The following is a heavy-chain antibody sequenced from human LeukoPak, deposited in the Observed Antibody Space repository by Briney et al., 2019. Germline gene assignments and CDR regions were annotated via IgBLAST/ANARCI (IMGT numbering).Heavy chain of an antibody. CDR2: INHSGST. CDR3: ARVVTRNYYYYMDV. Sequence: PSETLSLTCAVYGGSFSGYYWSWIRQPPGKGLEWIGEINHSGSTNYNPSLKSRVTISVDTSKNQFSLKLSSVTAADTAVYYCARVVTRNYYYYMDVWGKGTTVTVSS. V-gene: IGHV4-34*01. CDR1: GGSFSGYY. J-gene: IGHJ6*03. D-gene: IGHD4-23*01.